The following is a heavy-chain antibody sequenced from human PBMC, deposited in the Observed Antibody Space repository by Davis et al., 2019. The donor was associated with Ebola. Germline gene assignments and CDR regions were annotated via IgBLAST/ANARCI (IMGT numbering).Heavy chain of an antibody. CDR3: ARVREEGVDP. CDR2: IKQDGSEK. Sequence: GESLKISCAASGFTFSSYWMSWVRQAPGKGLEWVANIKQDGSEKYYVDSVKGRFTISRDNAKNSLYLQMNSLRAEDTAVYYCARVREEGVDPWGQGTLVTVSS. CDR1: GFTFSSYW. J-gene: IGHJ5*02. D-gene: IGHD3-10*01. V-gene: IGHV3-7*03.